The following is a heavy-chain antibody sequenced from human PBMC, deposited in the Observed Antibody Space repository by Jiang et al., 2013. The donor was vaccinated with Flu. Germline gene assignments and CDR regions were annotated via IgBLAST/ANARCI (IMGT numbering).Heavy chain of an antibody. CDR1: GFSFNTYV. J-gene: IGHJ4*02. CDR2: IAKDGDNI. CDR3: ARLTTQSSVLD. D-gene: IGHD2-15*01. Sequence: VQLLESGGGVVQSGRSLRISCAASGFSFNTYVMHWVRQAPGKGLQCVAVIAKDGDNIHYADSVRGRFTISRDNSKNTLYLLMNNLGPEDTAVYYCARLTTQSSVLDWGQGTPVTVSS. V-gene: IGHV3-30-3*01.